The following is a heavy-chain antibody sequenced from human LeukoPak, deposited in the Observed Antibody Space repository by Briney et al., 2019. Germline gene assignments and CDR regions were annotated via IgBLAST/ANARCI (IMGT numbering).Heavy chain of an antibody. CDR2: ISGSGGST. CDR3: ARDKRDAFDI. CDR1: GFTFSSYA. J-gene: IGHJ3*02. V-gene: IGHV3-23*01. Sequence: GGSLRLSCAASGFTFSSYAMSWVRQAPGKGLEWVSAISGSGGSTYYADSVKGRFTISRDNAKNSLYLQMNSLRAEDTAVYYCARDKRDAFDIWGQGTMVTVSS.